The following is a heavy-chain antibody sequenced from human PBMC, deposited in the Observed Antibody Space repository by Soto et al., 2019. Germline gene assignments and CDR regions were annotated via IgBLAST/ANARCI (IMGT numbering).Heavy chain of an antibody. D-gene: IGHD2-2*01. CDR1: GDSISTNSYS. V-gene: IGHV4-39*01. J-gene: IGHJ6*02. Sequence: SETLYLTCTVSGDSISTNSYSWGWIRQPPGQGQERIGLFYYSGSTNNKPSLKSRLTVSDDTSKNKNYMKMSSMTAADTAVYYCVRLQGYCITTGCYGHYAMDVWGQGTTVT. CDR3: VRLQGYCITTGCYGHYAMDV. CDR2: FYYSGST.